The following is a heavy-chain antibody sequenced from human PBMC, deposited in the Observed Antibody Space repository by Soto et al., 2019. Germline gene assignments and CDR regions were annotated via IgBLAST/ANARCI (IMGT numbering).Heavy chain of an antibody. V-gene: IGHV5-51*01. D-gene: IGHD3-16*02. CDR2: IYPGDSDT. CDR3: ARQRIADYYYYYGMDV. Sequence: PGESLKISCKGSGYSFTSYWIGWVRQMPGKGLEWMGIIYPGDSDTRYSPSFQGQVTISADKSISTAYLQWSSLKASDTAMYYCARQRIADYYYYYGMDVWGQGTTVTVSS. CDR1: GYSFTSYW. J-gene: IGHJ6*02.